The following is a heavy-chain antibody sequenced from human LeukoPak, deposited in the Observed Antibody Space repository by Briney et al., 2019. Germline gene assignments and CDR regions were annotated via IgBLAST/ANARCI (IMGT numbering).Heavy chain of an antibody. J-gene: IGHJ3*02. CDR1: GFXFSDFS. Sequence: GGSLRLFCGAPGFXFSDFSINWVPQVPGKRLEWVSYISSSSSAMYYADSVQGRFTISRDNAKNSLYLQLNSLRDEDTAVYYCARRAIWGQGTMVTVSS. CDR3: ARRAI. CDR2: ISSSSSAM. V-gene: IGHV3-48*02.